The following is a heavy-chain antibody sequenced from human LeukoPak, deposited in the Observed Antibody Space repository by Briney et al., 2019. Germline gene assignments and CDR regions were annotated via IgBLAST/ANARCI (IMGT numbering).Heavy chain of an antibody. Sequence: ASVKVSCKASGYTFTSYYMHWVRQAPGQGLEWMGIINPSAGSTTYAQKFQGRVTMTRDTSTSTVYMELSSLRSEDTAVYYCARGGKQLWFFDYWGQGTLVTVSS. CDR1: GYTFTSYY. D-gene: IGHD5-18*01. CDR2: INPSAGST. V-gene: IGHV1-46*01. CDR3: ARGGKQLWFFDY. J-gene: IGHJ4*02.